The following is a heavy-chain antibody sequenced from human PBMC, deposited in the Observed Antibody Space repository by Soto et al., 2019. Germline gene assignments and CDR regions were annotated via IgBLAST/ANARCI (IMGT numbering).Heavy chain of an antibody. V-gene: IGHV1-2*04. CDR1: GYTFTGYY. J-gene: IGHJ4*02. D-gene: IGHD3-10*01. CDR3: AITPINSYGSGSYIGPFDY. Sequence: ASVKVSCKASGYTFTGYYMHWVRQAPGQGLEWMGWINPNSGGTNYAQKFQGWVTMTRDTSISTAYVELSRLRSDDTAVYYCAITPINSYGSGSYIGPFDYWGQGTLVTVSS. CDR2: INPNSGGT.